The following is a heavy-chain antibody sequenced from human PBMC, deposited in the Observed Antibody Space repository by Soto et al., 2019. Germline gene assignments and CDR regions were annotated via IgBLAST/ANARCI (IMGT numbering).Heavy chain of an antibody. Sequence: QVQLVESGGGVVQPGRSLRLSCSASGFTFSTFAVHWVRQAPGKGLEWVAVISSDGYTKYYTDSVKGRFTISRDNSKNTLFRQMNGLRTEDTAMYYCARAPTSRLDYWGQGTLVTVSS. CDR1: GFTFSTFA. CDR3: ARAPTSRLDY. V-gene: IGHV3-30-3*01. J-gene: IGHJ4*02. CDR2: ISSDGYTK.